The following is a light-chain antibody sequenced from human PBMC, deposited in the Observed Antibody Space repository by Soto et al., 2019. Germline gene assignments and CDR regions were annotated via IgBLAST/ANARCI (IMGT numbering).Light chain of an antibody. Sequence: EIVLTRSPGTLSLSPGERATLSCGASQSVSSSYLAWYQQKPGQAPRLLIYGASSRATGIPDRFSGSGSGTDFTLTISRLEPEDFAVYYCQQYGSSPSITFGQGTRLEIK. CDR3: QQYGSSPSIT. V-gene: IGKV3-20*01. J-gene: IGKJ5*01. CDR2: GAS. CDR1: QSVSSSY.